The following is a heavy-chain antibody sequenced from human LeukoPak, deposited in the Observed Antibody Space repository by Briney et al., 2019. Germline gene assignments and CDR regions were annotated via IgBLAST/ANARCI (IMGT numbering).Heavy chain of an antibody. Sequence: PGGSLRLSCAASAFTVSGNYMSWVRQAPGKGLEWVSVIYSSDNTYYIDSVKGRFTISRDNSKNTLYLQMNSLRAEDTAVYYCAGRRVLDASFDYWGQGTLVTVSS. CDR3: AGRRVLDASFDY. J-gene: IGHJ4*02. CDR2: IYSSDNT. D-gene: IGHD3-16*01. CDR1: AFTVSGNY. V-gene: IGHV3-66*02.